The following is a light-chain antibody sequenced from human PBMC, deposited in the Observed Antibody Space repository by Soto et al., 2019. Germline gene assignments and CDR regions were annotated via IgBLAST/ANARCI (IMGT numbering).Light chain of an antibody. CDR3: QQYDNWPRT. Sequence: IVCTYSPSTHPVKTGERATLCCRASQSVSSTLAWYHQNPGQAPRLLISAAFTRVTGIPATFSGSGSGTEFTLTISCLQSEDFAVDYCQQYDNWPRTFGQETKV. CDR2: AAF. CDR1: QSVSST. V-gene: IGKV3-15*01. J-gene: IGKJ1*01.